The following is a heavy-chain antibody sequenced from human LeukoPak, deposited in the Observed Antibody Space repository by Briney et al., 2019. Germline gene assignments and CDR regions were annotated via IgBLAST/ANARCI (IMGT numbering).Heavy chain of an antibody. Sequence: PSETLSLTCAVYGGSFSGYYWSWIRQPPGKGLEWIGEINHSGSTNYNPSLKSRVTISVDTSKNQFSLKLSSVTAADTAVYYCARGRPGYCSSTSCYMRSNWFDPWGQGTLVTVSS. D-gene: IGHD2-2*02. CDR1: GGSFSGYY. CDR3: ARGRPGYCSSTSCYMRSNWFDP. V-gene: IGHV4-34*01. CDR2: INHSGST. J-gene: IGHJ5*02.